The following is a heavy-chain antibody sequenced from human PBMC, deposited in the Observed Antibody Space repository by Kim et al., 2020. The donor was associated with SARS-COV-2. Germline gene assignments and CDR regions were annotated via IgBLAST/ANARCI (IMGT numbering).Heavy chain of an antibody. Sequence: ASVKVSCKASGYTFSHNYIHWVRQAPGQGLEWMGIINPSGGSTKYAQRFQGRVTMTRDTSTSTVDMALTSLRSEETAVYYCARDVGTSWEKYNWFDPWGQGTLVTVSS. CDR1: GYTFSHNY. CDR3: ARDVGTSWEKYNWFDP. CDR2: INPSGGST. J-gene: IGHJ5*02. V-gene: IGHV1-46*01. D-gene: IGHD1-26*01.